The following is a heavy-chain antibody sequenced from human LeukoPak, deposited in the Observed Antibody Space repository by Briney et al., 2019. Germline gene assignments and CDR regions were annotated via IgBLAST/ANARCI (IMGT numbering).Heavy chain of an antibody. J-gene: IGHJ4*02. CDR3: AREGNSARYYFDY. CDR1: GFTFSSYD. Sequence: PGGSLRLSCAASGFTFSSYDMHWVRQATGKGLEWVSGVGIAGDTYYPGSVKGRFTISRENAKNSLYLQMNSLRAGDTAVYYCAREGNSARYYFDYWGQGILVTVSS. V-gene: IGHV3-13*04. CDR2: VGIAGDT. D-gene: IGHD2/OR15-2a*01.